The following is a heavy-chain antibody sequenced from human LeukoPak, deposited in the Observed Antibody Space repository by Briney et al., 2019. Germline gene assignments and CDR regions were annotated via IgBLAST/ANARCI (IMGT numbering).Heavy chain of an antibody. D-gene: IGHD3-3*01. V-gene: IGHV3-23*01. CDR3: ARGRDWSPPGY. CDR2: ISGSGGST. CDR1: GFTFSSYG. J-gene: IGHJ4*02. Sequence: GGTLRLSCAASGFTFSSYGMSWVRQAPGKGLEWVSAISGSGGSTYYADSVKGRFTISRDNARNTLYLQMNSLRAEDTAVYYCARGRDWSPPGYWGQGTLVTVSS.